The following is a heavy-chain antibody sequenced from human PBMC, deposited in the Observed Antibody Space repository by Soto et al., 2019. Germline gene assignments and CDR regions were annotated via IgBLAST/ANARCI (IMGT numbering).Heavy chain of an antibody. D-gene: IGHD6-19*01. Sequence: SETLSLTCTVSGGSISSYYWSWIRQPPGKGLEWIGYIYYSGSTYYNTSLKSRVTISVDTSRNQFSLKLSSVTAADTAVYYCARAGDSSGPVALGYWGQGTLVTVS. CDR1: GGSISSYY. CDR2: IYYSGST. CDR3: ARAGDSSGPVALGY. J-gene: IGHJ4*02. V-gene: IGHV4-59*12.